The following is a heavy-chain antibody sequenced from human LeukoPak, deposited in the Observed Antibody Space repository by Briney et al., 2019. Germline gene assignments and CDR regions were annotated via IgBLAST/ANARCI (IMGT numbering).Heavy chain of an antibody. Sequence: GGSLRLSCAASGFIFSNYWMSWVRQVPGKGLEWVGNIKKDGSETYYVDSVKGRFIISRDNAKNSLFLQMNSLRAADTAVYYCARDRGLGSNAWYFPLDFWGQGTLVTVSS. V-gene: IGHV3-7*01. J-gene: IGHJ4*02. CDR1: GFIFSNYW. CDR3: ARDRGLGSNAWYFPLDF. CDR2: IKKDGSET. D-gene: IGHD6-13*01.